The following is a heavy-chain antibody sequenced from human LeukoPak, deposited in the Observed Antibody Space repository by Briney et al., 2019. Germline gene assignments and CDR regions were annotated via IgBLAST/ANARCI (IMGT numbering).Heavy chain of an antibody. J-gene: IGHJ4*02. Sequence: SETLSLTCTVSGYSISNGYYWAWIRQAPGKGLEWIGNIHHYGNTYYNPSLQSRVTISVDTSKNQFSLKLSSVTAADTAVYYCARESTRGRWLQSRSFDYWGQGTLVTVSS. CDR3: ARESTRGRWLQSRSFDY. V-gene: IGHV4-38-2*02. CDR2: IHHYGNT. CDR1: GYSISNGYY. D-gene: IGHD5-24*01.